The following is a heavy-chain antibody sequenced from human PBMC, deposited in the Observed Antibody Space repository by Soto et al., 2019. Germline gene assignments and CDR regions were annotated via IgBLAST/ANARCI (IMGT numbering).Heavy chain of an antibody. CDR1: GFTFSSYA. V-gene: IGHV3-30-3*01. J-gene: IGHJ4*02. Sequence: QVQLVESGGGVVQPGRSLRLSCAASGFTFSSYAMHWVRQAPGKGLEWVAGISYDGSNKYYADSVKGRFTISRDNSKNTLYLQMNSLRAEDTAVYYCARASNGWDYEDWGQGNLVSVSS. CDR2: ISYDGSNK. D-gene: IGHD6-19*01. CDR3: ARASNGWDYED.